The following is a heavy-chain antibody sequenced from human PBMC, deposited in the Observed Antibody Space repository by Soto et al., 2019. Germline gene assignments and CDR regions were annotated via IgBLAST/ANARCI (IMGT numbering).Heavy chain of an antibody. D-gene: IGHD6-19*01. V-gene: IGHV4-59*01. CDR1: GGSISSYY. J-gene: IGHJ4*02. CDR2: IYYSGST. Sequence: SETLSLTCTVSGGSISSYYWSWIRQPPGKGLEWIGYIYYSGSTNYNPSLKSRVTISVDTSKNQFSLKLSSVTAADTAVYYCARDIAVAGHLADWGQGTLVTVSS. CDR3: ARDIAVAGHLAD.